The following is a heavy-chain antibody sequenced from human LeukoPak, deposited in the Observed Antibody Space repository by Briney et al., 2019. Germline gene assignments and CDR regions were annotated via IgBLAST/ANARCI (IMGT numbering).Heavy chain of an antibody. CDR3: AIPVGEVCSSTSCYADDAFDI. V-gene: IGHV1-69*01. CDR2: IIPIFGTA. J-gene: IGHJ3*02. D-gene: IGHD2-2*01. CDR1: GGTFSSYA. Sequence: GSSVKVSCTASGGTFSSYAISWVRQAPGQGLEWMGGIIPIFGTANYAQKFQGRVTITADESTGTAYMELSSLRSEDTAVYYCAIPVGEVCSSTSCYADDAFDIWGQGTMVTVSS.